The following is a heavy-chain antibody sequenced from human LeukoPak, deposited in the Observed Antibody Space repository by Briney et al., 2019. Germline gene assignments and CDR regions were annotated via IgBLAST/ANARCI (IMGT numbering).Heavy chain of an antibody. J-gene: IGHJ4*02. CDR3: ARENSGSYRNIDY. CDR1: GGSFSGYY. D-gene: IGHD1-26*01. Sequence: SETLSLTCAVYGGSFSGYYWSWIRQPPGKGLEWIGEINHSGSTNYNPSLKSRVTISVGTSKNQFSLKLSSVTAADTAVYYCARENSGSYRNIDYWGQGTLVTVSS. CDR2: INHSGST. V-gene: IGHV4-34*01.